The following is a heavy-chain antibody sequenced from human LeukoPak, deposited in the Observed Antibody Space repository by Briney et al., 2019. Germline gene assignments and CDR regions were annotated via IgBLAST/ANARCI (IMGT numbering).Heavy chain of an antibody. CDR2: ISSSSSYI. Sequence: GGSLRLSCAASGFTFSSYSMNWVRQAPGKGLEWVSSISSSSSYIYYADSVKGRFTISRDNAKNSLYLQMNSLRAEDTAVYYCARDRMVRGVIGAFDIWGQGTMVTVSS. D-gene: IGHD3-10*01. CDR1: GFTFSSYS. V-gene: IGHV3-21*01. CDR3: ARDRMVRGVIGAFDI. J-gene: IGHJ3*02.